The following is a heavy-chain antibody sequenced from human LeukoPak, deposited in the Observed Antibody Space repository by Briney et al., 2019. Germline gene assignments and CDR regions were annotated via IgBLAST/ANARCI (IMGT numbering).Heavy chain of an antibody. CDR2: INHSGST. CDR1: GGSFSGYY. J-gene: IGHJ5*02. CDR3: ARGGYCSSTSCYGGGQNWFDP. D-gene: IGHD2-2*01. Sequence: SETLSLTCAVYGGSFSGYYWSWIRQPPGKGLEWIGEINHSGSTNYNPSLKSRVTISVDTSKNQFSLKLSSVTAADTAVYYCARGGYCSSTSCYGGGQNWFDPRGQGTLVTVSS. V-gene: IGHV4-34*01.